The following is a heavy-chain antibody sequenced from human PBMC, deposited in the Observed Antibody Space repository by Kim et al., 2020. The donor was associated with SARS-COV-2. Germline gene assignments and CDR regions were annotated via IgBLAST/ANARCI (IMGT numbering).Heavy chain of an antibody. D-gene: IGHD3-22*01. J-gene: IGHJ4*02. CDR3: ARCPPSWVVVTHFDY. V-gene: IGHV4-31*02. CDR1: TSSGGYH. Sequence: TSSGGYHWSWSRQRPGKGLEWSGYIYYSGSTSYNPSLKSRVTISVGTSKNQCARKLSSVTAADTAVYYCARCPPSWVVVTHFDYWGQGNL. CDR2: IYYSGST.